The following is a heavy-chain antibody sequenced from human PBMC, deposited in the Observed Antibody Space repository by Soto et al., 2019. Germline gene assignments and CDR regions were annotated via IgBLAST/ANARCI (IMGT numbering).Heavy chain of an antibody. CDR2: IKSKTDGGTT. CDR1: GFTFSNAW. J-gene: IGHJ4*02. CDR3: TGWFGESIHDY. Sequence: PGGSLRLSCAASGFTFSNAWMSRVRQAPGKGLEWVGRIKSKTDGGTTDYAAPVKGRFTISRDDSKNALFLQMNSLKLEDTAVYYCTGWFGESIHDYWGQGTLVTVSS. D-gene: IGHD3-10*01. V-gene: IGHV3-15*01.